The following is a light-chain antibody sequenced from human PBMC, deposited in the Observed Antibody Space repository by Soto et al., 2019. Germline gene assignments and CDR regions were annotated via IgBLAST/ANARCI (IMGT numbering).Light chain of an antibody. J-gene: IGKJ1*01. CDR3: QQYNNWPQT. Sequence: EIVSTQSPATLSLSPGERATLSCRASQSLRSSLAWYQQKPGQAPRLLIYDASTRATGIPARFSGSGSGTDFTLTISGLQSEDFAVYYCQQYNNWPQTVGQGTKVDIK. V-gene: IGKV3-15*01. CDR2: DAS. CDR1: QSLRSS.